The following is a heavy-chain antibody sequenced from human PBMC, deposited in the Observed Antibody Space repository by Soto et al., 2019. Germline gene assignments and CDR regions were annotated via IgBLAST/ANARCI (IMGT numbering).Heavy chain of an antibody. CDR3: VSDDFSVYGHDSFDL. CDR2: ISRTGSKI. V-gene: IGHV3-48*03. D-gene: IGHD5-12*01. J-gene: IGHJ3*01. CDR1: VCMFSSYE. Sequence: VGSLRLSCVSSVCMFSSYEMNCVRHSPGKWLELISYISRTGSKIFYADSVKGRFTVSRDNAKSSLYLHMNSLRAEDTAIYYCVSDDFSVYGHDSFDLWGQGTMVSVS.